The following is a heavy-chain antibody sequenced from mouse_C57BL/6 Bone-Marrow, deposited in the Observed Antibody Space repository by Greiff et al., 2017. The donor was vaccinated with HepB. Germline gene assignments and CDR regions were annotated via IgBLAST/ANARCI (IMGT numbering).Heavy chain of an antibody. D-gene: IGHD1-1*01. Sequence: VKLMESGAELMKPGASVKLSCKATGYTFTGYWIEWVKQRPGHGLEWIGEIVPGSGSTNYNEKFKGKATFTADTSSNTAYMQLSSLTTEDSAIYYCARRHPYYYGRSSYYAMDDWGQGTSVTVSS. CDR1: GYTFTGYW. V-gene: IGHV1-9*01. J-gene: IGHJ4*01. CDR3: ARRHPYYYGRSSYYAMDD. CDR2: IVPGSGST.